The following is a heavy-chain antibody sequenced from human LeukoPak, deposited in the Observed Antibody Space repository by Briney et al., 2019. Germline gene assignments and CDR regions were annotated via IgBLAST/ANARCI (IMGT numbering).Heavy chain of an antibody. CDR1: GFTFSSYA. V-gene: IGHV3-64*01. CDR3: ARANTDDVYYGMDV. Sequence: PGGSLRLSCAASGFTFSSYAMHWVRQAPGKGLEYVSAISSNGGSTYYANSVKGRFTISSDNSKNTLYPQMGSLRAEDTAVYYCARANTDDVYYGMDVWGQGTTVTVSS. D-gene: IGHD2-2*02. J-gene: IGHJ6*02. CDR2: ISSNGGST.